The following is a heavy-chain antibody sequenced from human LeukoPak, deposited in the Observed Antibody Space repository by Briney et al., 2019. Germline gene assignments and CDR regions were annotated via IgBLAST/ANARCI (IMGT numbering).Heavy chain of an antibody. J-gene: IGHJ4*02. CDR3: ARDPYYYDSSGLDY. D-gene: IGHD3-22*01. CDR1: GFTFSSYW. V-gene: IGHV3-7*03. CDR2: IKQDGSEK. Sequence: GGSLRLSCAASGFTFSSYWMSWVRQAPGKGLEWVANIKQDGSEKYYVDSVKGRFTISRDNAKNSLYLQMNSLRAEDTAVYYRARDPYYYDSSGLDYWGQGTLVTVSS.